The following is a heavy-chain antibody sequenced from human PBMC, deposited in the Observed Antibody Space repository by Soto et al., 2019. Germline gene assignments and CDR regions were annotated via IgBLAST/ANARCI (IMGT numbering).Heavy chain of an antibody. CDR3: AREDYFDSGGFPI. Sequence: SETLSLTCSVSGGSISSYYWSWIRPPPGKGLEWIGYIYDSGSTKYNPSLKSRVTISVDTINNQFYLKLSYVTAADTAVYYCAREDYFDSGGFPIWGQGTLVTVSS. CDR1: GGSISSYY. CDR2: IYDSGST. D-gene: IGHD3-22*01. V-gene: IGHV4-59*01. J-gene: IGHJ4*02.